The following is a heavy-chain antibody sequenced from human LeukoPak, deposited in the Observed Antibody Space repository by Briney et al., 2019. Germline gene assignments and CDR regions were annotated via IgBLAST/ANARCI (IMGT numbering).Heavy chain of an antibody. D-gene: IGHD5-18*01. J-gene: IGHJ4*02. Sequence: PGGSLILSCAASGFTFSSYAMSWVRQAPGKGLEWVSAISGSGGSTYYADSVKGRFTISRDNSKNTLYLQMNSLRAEDTAVYYCAKDLDVDTAMVVFDYWGQGTLVTVSS. CDR1: GFTFSSYA. CDR2: ISGSGGST. V-gene: IGHV3-23*01. CDR3: AKDLDVDTAMVVFDY.